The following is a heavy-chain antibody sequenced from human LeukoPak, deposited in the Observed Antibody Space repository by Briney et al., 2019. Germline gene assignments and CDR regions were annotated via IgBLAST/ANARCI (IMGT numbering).Heavy chain of an antibody. CDR3: ARDPAAASRGFGMDV. Sequence: GGSLRLSCAASGFTFSSYGMHWVHQAPGKGLEWVAVIWYDGSNKYYADSVKGRFTISRDNSKNTLYMQMNSLRAEDTAVYYCARDPAAASRGFGMDVWGQGTTVTVSS. CDR1: GFTFSSYG. D-gene: IGHD2-15*01. V-gene: IGHV3-33*01. J-gene: IGHJ6*02. CDR2: IWYDGSNK.